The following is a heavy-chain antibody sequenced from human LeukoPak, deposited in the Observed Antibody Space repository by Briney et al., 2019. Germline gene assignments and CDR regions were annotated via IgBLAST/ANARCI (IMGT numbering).Heavy chain of an antibody. V-gene: IGHV4-4*07. J-gene: IGHJ4*02. D-gene: IGHD6-19*01. CDR2: IYTSGST. Sequence: PETLSLTCTVSGGSISSYYWSWIRQPAGKGLEWIGRIYTSGSTNYNPSLKSRVTMSVDTSKNQFSLKLSSVTAADTAVYYCATSAAVAGWMGYFDYWGQGTLVTVSS. CDR3: ATSAAVAGWMGYFDY. CDR1: GGSISSYY.